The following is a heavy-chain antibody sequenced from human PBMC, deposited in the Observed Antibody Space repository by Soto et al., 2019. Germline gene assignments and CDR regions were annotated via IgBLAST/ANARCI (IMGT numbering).Heavy chain of an antibody. J-gene: IGHJ4*02. V-gene: IGHV2-5*02. CDR1: GFSLSTGGVG. D-gene: IGHD3-10*01. CDR3: AHTTWLGDTFDY. Sequence: QITLKESGPTLVKPTQTLTLTCTFSGFSLSTGGVGVGWIRQPPGKALEWLALIYWDDDKRYSPSLKIRLTITKEASKNPMVLTKTNRDPVDTATYYCAHTTWLGDTFDYWGQGTLVTVSS. CDR2: IYWDDDK.